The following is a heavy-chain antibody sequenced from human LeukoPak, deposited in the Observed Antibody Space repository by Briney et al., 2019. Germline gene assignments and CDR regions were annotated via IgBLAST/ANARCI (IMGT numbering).Heavy chain of an antibody. Sequence: ASVKVSCKASGYTFTIYGLSWVRQAPGQGLEWMGWMNPNSGNTVYAQKFQGRVTMTRNTSINTAYMELSSLRSEDRAVYYCARVYYGDYYSVSLNYWGQGTLVTVSS. V-gene: IGHV1-8*02. J-gene: IGHJ4*02. CDR3: ARVYYGDYYSVSLNY. D-gene: IGHD4-17*01. CDR1: GYTFTIYG. CDR2: MNPNSGNT.